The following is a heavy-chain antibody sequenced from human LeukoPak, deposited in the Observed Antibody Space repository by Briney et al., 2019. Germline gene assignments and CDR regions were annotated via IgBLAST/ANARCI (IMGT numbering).Heavy chain of an antibody. J-gene: IGHJ6*03. D-gene: IGHD6-6*01. CDR3: ARQYSSSVFGRANYYYYYMDV. Sequence: SETLSLTCTVSGCSISSYYWSWIRQPPGKGLEWIWYIYTSGSTNYNPSLKSRVTISVDTSKNQFSLKLSSVTAADTAVYYCARQYSSSVFGRANYYYYYMDVWGKGTTVTVSS. CDR2: IYTSGST. CDR1: GCSISSYY. V-gene: IGHV4-4*09.